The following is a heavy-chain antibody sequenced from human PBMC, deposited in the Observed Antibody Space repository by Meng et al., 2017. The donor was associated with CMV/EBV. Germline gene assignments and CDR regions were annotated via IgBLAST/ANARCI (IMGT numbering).Heavy chain of an antibody. V-gene: IGHV1-69*05. CDR1: GGTFSSYA. J-gene: IGHJ2*01. CDR2: IIPIFGTA. D-gene: IGHD2-2*02. CDR3: ASCSTSCYIGWYFDL. Sequence: SVKVSCKASGGTFSSYAISWVRQAPGQGLEWMGGIIPIFGTANYAKKFQGRVTITTDESTSTAYMELSSLRSEDTAVYYCASCSTSCYIGWYFDLWGRGTLVTVSS.